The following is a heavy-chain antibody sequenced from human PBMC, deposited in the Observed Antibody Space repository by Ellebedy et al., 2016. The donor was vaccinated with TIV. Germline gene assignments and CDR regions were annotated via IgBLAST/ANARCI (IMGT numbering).Heavy chain of an antibody. J-gene: IGHJ4*02. CDR1: GGSINSYC. V-gene: IGHV4-4*08. CDR2: IYNSGST. Sequence: MPSETLSLTCTISGGSINSYCWSWIRQPAGKGLEWIGNIYNSGSTKFSPSLKSRVTLSAATSKTHFSLNLRTVTAADTAVYYCARIDPWQPIDDWGQGILVTVSS. D-gene: IGHD2-21*01. CDR3: ARIDPWQPIDD.